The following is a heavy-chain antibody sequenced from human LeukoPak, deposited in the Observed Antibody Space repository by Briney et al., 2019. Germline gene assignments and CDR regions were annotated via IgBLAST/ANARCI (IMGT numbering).Heavy chain of an antibody. Sequence: PSETLSLTCTVSGGSIARYLWSSIRQPAGKGLEWIGRFYLSGDNQYNPSLRSRVTMSLDTSKKQFSLRLSSVTAADTAVYYCARRFADLNDDTFDIWGPGTMVTVSS. CDR3: ARRFADLNDDTFDI. CDR2: FYLSGDN. V-gene: IGHV4-4*07. CDR1: GGSIARYL. J-gene: IGHJ3*02. D-gene: IGHD3-3*01.